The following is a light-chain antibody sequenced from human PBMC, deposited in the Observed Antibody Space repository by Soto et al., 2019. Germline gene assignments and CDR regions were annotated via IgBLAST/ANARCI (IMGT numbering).Light chain of an antibody. CDR3: QQYNSYSWT. Sequence: DIQLTQSPSTLSASVGDGVTITCRASQTIDSWLAWYQQKPGKAPKLLIYDASSLESGVPSRFSGSGSGTEFTLTISSLQPDDFATYYCQQYNSYSWTFGQGTKVDI. CDR2: DAS. V-gene: IGKV1-5*01. J-gene: IGKJ1*01. CDR1: QTIDSW.